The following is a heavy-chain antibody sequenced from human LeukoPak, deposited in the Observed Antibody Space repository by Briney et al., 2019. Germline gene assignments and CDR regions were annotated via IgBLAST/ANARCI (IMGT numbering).Heavy chain of an antibody. J-gene: IGHJ4*02. CDR1: GFTVSSNY. CDR2: IYSGGST. D-gene: IGHD2-2*01. V-gene: IGHV3-53*01. CDR3: ARSSPPYYCSSTSCYWGFDY. Sequence: HPGGSLRLSCAASGFTVSSNYMSWVRQAPGKGLEWVSVIYSGGSTYYADSVKGRFTISRDNSKNTLYLQMNSLRAEDTAVYYCARSSPPYYCSSTSCYWGFDYWGQGTLVTVSS.